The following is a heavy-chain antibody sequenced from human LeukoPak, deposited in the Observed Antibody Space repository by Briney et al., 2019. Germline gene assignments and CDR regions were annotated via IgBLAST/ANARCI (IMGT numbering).Heavy chain of an antibody. D-gene: IGHD6-19*01. CDR3: ATAVAGTSLYFDY. V-gene: IGHV3-21*01. CDR2: ISSSSSYI. J-gene: IGHJ4*02. CDR1: GFTFSSYS. Sequence: KSGGSPRLSCAASGFTFSSYSMNWVRQAPGKGLEWVSSISSSSSYIYYADSVKGRFTISRDNAKNSLYLQMNSLRAEDTAVYYCATAVAGTSLYFDYWGQGTLVTVSS.